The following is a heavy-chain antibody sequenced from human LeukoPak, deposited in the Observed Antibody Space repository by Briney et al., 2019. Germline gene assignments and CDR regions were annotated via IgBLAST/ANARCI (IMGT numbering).Heavy chain of an antibody. J-gene: IGHJ4*02. D-gene: IGHD3-22*01. CDR3: ARDSYHYYDSSGYALGIDY. Sequence: PGGSLRLSCAASGFTFSSYGMHWVRQAPGKGLEWVAVIWYGGSNKYYADSVKGRFTISRDNSKNTLYLQMNSLRAEDTAVYYCARDSYHYYDSSGYALGIDYWGQGTLVTVSS. CDR1: GFTFSSYG. CDR2: IWYGGSNK. V-gene: IGHV3-33*01.